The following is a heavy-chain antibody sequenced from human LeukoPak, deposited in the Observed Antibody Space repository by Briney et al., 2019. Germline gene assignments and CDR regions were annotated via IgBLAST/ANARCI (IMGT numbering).Heavy chain of an antibody. Sequence: GGSLRLSCAASGFTFSSYWMSWVRQAPGKGLEWVSYISDSSSTIYYADSVKGRFTISRDNAKNSLYLQMNSLRAEDTAVYYCARPNDCSSTSCYTDAFDFWGQGTMVTVSS. J-gene: IGHJ3*01. V-gene: IGHV3-48*01. CDR3: ARPNDCSSTSCYTDAFDF. D-gene: IGHD2-2*02. CDR2: ISDSSSTI. CDR1: GFTFSSYW.